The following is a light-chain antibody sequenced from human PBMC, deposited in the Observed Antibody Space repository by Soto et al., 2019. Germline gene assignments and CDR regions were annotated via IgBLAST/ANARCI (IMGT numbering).Light chain of an antibody. J-gene: IGKJ4*01. Sequence: EIVLTQSPGTLSLSPGDRATLSCRASETVTGKYLAWYQQKAGQAPRLLIFAASNRATGIPDRFSGSGSGTDFTLTIDSLQSDDFAVYLCQQYRNWPLTFGGGTKVEIK. CDR2: AAS. CDR1: ETVTGKY. CDR3: QQYRNWPLT. V-gene: IGKV3-20*01.